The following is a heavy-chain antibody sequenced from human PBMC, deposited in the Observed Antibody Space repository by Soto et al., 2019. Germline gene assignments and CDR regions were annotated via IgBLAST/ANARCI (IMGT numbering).Heavy chain of an antibody. CDR1: GFTFSSYP. V-gene: IGHV3-30-3*01. CDR2: MSYDGSNE. Sequence: QVHLAESGGGVVQPGRSLRLSCAASGFTFSSYPMHWVRQAPGKGLEWVAVMSYDGSNEYYADSVKGRFTIFRDNSKDTLYLQMNSLRPEDTAVYFCARGDHGDNWFHPWGQGTLVTVSS. D-gene: IGHD4-17*01. J-gene: IGHJ5*02. CDR3: ARGDHGDNWFHP.